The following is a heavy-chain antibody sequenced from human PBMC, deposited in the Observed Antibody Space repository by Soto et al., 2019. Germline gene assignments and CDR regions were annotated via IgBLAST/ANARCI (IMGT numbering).Heavy chain of an antibody. Sequence: ASVKVSCKASGYTFTSYGISWVRQAPGQGLEWMGWISGYNGNTKYAQKVQGRVTLTTDTSTSTAYMELRSLRSDDTAVYYCARTYYDFWSGYYNYWGQGTLVTVSS. CDR3: ARTYYDFWSGYYNY. D-gene: IGHD3-3*01. CDR2: ISGYNGNT. CDR1: GYTFTSYG. J-gene: IGHJ4*02. V-gene: IGHV1-18*04.